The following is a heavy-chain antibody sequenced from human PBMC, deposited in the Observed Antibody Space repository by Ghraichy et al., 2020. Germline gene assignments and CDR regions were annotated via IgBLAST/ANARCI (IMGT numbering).Heavy chain of an antibody. CDR3: ASPKGRSGSFYKS. CDR1: GASIGSRGYY. J-gene: IGHJ1*01. CDR2: IFYTGST. D-gene: IGHD3-3*01. V-gene: IGHV4-39*01. Sequence: SQTLSLTCNVSGASIGSRGYYWGWIRQPPGKALEWIGSIFYTGSTYYNPSLTSRLTLSVDTSRNQFSFKLTSVTAADTAVYYCASPKGRSGSFYKSWGPGTLVTVSS.